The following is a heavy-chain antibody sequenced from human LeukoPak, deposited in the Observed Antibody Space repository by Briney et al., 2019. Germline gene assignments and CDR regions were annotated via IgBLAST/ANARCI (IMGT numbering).Heavy chain of an antibody. CDR1: GFTFSSYS. CDR3: AKAYSSSWVYFDY. V-gene: IGHV3-48*02. Sequence: PGGSLRRYCAASGFTFSSYSMDWVRQAPGKGLEWVSYITSSSSTIDYEDSVKGRFTISRDNAKNSLYLNMHSLRYEDTAVYYCAKAYSSSWVYFDYWVQGTLVTVS. D-gene: IGHD6-13*01. J-gene: IGHJ4*02. CDR2: ITSSSSTI.